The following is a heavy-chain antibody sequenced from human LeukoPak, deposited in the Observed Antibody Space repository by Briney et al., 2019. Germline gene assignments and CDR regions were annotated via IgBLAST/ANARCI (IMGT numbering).Heavy chain of an antibody. V-gene: IGHV3-30-3*01. CDR1: GFTFSSYA. J-gene: IGHJ4*02. Sequence: GGSLRLSCAASGFTFSSYAMRWVRQAPGKGLEWVAVISYDGSNKYYADSVKGRFTISRDNSKNTLYLQMNSLRAEDTAVYYCAKDFGTNYYDSSFQWYFDYWGQGTLVTVSS. CDR3: AKDFGTNYYDSSFQWYFDY. D-gene: IGHD3-22*01. CDR2: ISYDGSNK.